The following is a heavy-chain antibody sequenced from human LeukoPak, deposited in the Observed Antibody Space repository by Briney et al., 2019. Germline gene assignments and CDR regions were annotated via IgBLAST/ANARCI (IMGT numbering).Heavy chain of an antibody. CDR1: GGTFSSYA. CDR2: IIPMFGTA. D-gene: IGHD3-22*01. J-gene: IGHJ4*02. Sequence: SVKVSCKASGGTFSSYAISWVRQAPGQGLEWMGGIIPMFGTANYAQKFQGRVTITADESTSTAYMELSSLRSEDTAVYYCARGEYYYDSSGYYRSDYFDYWGQGTLVTVSS. CDR3: ARGEYYYDSSGYYRSDYFDY. V-gene: IGHV1-69*13.